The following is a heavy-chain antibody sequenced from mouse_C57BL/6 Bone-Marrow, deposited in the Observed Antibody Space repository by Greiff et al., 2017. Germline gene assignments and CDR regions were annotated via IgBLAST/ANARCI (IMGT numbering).Heavy chain of an antibody. CDR3: ARRELRRTPYYAMDY. J-gene: IGHJ4*01. V-gene: IGHV1-69*01. Sequence: QVQLQQPGAELVMPGASVKLSCKASGYTFTSYWMHWVKQRPGQGLEWIGEIDPSDISTNYNPKFKGKSTLTVDKSSSTAYMQLSSLTSEDSAGYYCARRELRRTPYYAMDYWGQGTSVTVSS. CDR2: IDPSDIST. CDR1: GYTFTSYW. D-gene: IGHD3-2*02.